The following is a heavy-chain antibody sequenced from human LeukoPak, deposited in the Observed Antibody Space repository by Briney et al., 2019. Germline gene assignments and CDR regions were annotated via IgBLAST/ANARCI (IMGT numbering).Heavy chain of an antibody. D-gene: IGHD3-22*01. CDR1: GFTFSSYA. Sequence: GRSLRLSCAASGFTFSSYAMHWVRQAPGKGLEWVAVISYDGSNKYYADSVKGRFTISRDSAKNSLYLQMNSLRAEDTAVYYCARAGTMISAFDIWGQGTMVTVSS. CDR2: ISYDGSNK. CDR3: ARAGTMISAFDI. V-gene: IGHV3-30*04. J-gene: IGHJ3*02.